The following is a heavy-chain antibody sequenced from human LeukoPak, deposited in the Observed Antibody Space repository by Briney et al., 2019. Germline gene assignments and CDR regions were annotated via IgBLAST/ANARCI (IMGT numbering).Heavy chain of an antibody. CDR1: GFTFSSYA. V-gene: IGHV3-30*18. J-gene: IGHJ6*02. D-gene: IGHD6-13*01. Sequence: QTGGSLRLSRAASGFTFSSYAMSWVRQAPGKGLEWVAVISYDGSNKYYADSVKGRFTISRDNSKNTLYLQMNSLRAEDTAVYYCAKGRGYSSSWYRSSAGDYYGMDVWGQGTTVTVSS. CDR3: AKGRGYSSSWYRSSAGDYYGMDV. CDR2: ISYDGSNK.